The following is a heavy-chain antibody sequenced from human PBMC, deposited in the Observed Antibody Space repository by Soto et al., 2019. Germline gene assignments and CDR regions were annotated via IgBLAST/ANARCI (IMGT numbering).Heavy chain of an antibody. CDR1: GGSFSDYS. Sequence: SETLSLTCAVYGGSFSDYSWTWIRQPPGKGLEWIGEINHSGSTYYNPSLKSRVTISVDTSKNQFSLKLTSVTAADTAVYYCARTSYYYDSSGYPPYYYYGMDVWGQGTTVTVSS. J-gene: IGHJ6*02. CDR2: INHSGST. CDR3: ARTSYYYDSSGYPPYYYYGMDV. V-gene: IGHV4-34*01. D-gene: IGHD3-22*01.